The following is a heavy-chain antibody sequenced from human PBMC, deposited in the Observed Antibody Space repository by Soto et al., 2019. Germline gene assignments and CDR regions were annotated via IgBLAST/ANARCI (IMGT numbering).Heavy chain of an antibody. J-gene: IGHJ6*02. CDR3: AGFQGCSTSLEIYYYYYYGMDV. Sequence: QVQLVQSGAEVKKPGSSVKVSCQASGGTFGSYAISWVRQAPGQELEWMGGIIPIPGTANYAQKFQGRVTIAADESPSTAYMELSRLRSEDTAVYYCAGFQGCSTSLEIYYYYYYGMDVWGQGTTVTVTS. CDR2: IIPIPGTA. V-gene: IGHV1-69*01. CDR1: GGTFGSYA. D-gene: IGHD2-2*01.